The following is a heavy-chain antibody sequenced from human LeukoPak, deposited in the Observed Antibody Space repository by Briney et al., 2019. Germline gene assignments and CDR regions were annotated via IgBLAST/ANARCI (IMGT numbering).Heavy chain of an antibody. Sequence: SETLSLTCTVSGYSISSGYYWGWIRQPPGKGLEWIGYIYYSGSTNYNPSLKSRVTISVDTSKNQFSLKLNSVTAADTAVYYCARGRLQFAYWGQGTLVTVSS. CDR3: ARGRLQFAY. V-gene: IGHV4-61*01. D-gene: IGHD5-24*01. J-gene: IGHJ4*02. CDR1: GYSISSGYY. CDR2: IYYSGST.